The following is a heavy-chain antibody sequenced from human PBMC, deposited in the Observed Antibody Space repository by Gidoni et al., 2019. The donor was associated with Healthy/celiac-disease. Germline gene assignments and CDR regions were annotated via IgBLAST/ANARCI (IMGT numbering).Heavy chain of an antibody. V-gene: IGHV3-21*01. CDR1: GFTFSSYS. CDR2: ISSSSSYI. J-gene: IGHJ6*01. CDR3: ARDRVVPAAILAGGGV. D-gene: IGHD2-2*02. Sequence: EVQLVESGGGLVKPGGSLRLYCAASGFTFSSYSMNWVRQAPGKGLEWVSSISSSSSYIYYADSVKGRFTISRDNAKNSLYLQMNSLRAEDTAVYYCARDRVVPAAILAGGGVWGQGTTVTVSS.